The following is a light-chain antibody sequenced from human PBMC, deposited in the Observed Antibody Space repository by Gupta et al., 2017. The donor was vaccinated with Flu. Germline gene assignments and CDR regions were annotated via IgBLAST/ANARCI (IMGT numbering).Light chain of an antibody. CDR2: AAS. J-gene: IGKJ2*02. Sequence: PSSLSASVGDRVTISCRASQSISSYLNWYQQKPGKAPKLLIYAASRLQSGDPSYFSGSGSGTDFTLTISRLQPEDFATYYCQQRDSIPSTFGQGTKMEIK. V-gene: IGKV1-39*01. CDR3: QQRDSIPST. CDR1: QSISSY.